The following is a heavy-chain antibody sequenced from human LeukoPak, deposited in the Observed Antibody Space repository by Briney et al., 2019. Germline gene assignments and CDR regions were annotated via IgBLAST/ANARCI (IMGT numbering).Heavy chain of an antibody. CDR2: IYYSGST. J-gene: IGHJ3*02. D-gene: IGHD6-13*01. Sequence: PSETLSLTCTVSGGSISSYYWSWIRQPPGKGLEWIGYIYYSGSTNYNPSLKSRVTISVDTSKNQFSLKLSSVTAADTAVYYCARFKISAAGLDAFDIWGQGTMVTVSS. V-gene: IGHV4-59*01. CDR1: GGSISSYY. CDR3: ARFKISAAGLDAFDI.